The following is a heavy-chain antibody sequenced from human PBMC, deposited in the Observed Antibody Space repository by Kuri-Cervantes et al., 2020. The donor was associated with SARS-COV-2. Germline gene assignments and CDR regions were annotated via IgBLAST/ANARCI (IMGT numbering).Heavy chain of an antibody. CDR1: GYSFTSYW. J-gene: IGHJ4*02. CDR2: IYLGDSDT. V-gene: IGHV5-51*01. D-gene: IGHD3-22*01. Sequence: GESLKISCKGSGYSFTSYWIGWVRQMPGKGLEWMGIIYLGDSDTRYSPSFQGQVTISADKSISTAYLQWSSLKASDTAMYYCARTYYYDSSGYYYFDYWGQGTLVTVVS. CDR3: ARTYYYDSSGYYYFDY.